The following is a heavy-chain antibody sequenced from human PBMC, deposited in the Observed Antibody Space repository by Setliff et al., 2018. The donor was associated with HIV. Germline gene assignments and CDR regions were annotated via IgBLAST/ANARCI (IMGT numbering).Heavy chain of an antibody. J-gene: IGHJ4*02. CDR3: AKDRYYDSSGSPFDY. V-gene: IGHV3-30*02. CDR2: IRYDGSNK. CDR1: GFTFSSYG. D-gene: IGHD3-22*01. Sequence: GGSLRLSCAASGFTFSSYGMHWVRQAPGKGLEWVAFIRYDGSNKYYADSVKGRFTISRDNSNNTLYLQMNSLRAEDTAVYYCAKDRYYDSSGSPFDYWGQGTLVTVSS.